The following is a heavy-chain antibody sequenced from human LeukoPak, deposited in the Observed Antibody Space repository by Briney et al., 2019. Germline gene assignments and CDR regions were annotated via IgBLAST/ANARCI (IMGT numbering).Heavy chain of an antibody. CDR3: ARRGYCSGGSCFSNVFDI. V-gene: IGHV5-51*01. J-gene: IGHJ3*02. Sequence: KNGESLKISCKGSGYTYTNYWIAWVRQMPGKGPEWKGIIYPGDSDTRYSPSLQGQVTISADKSINTAYLQWSSLKASDTAMYYCARRGYCSGGSCFSNVFDIWGQGTMVTVSS. D-gene: IGHD2-15*01. CDR1: GYTYTNYW. CDR2: IYPGDSDT.